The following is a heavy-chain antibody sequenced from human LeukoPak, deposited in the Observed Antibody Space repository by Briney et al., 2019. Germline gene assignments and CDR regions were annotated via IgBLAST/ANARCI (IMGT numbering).Heavy chain of an antibody. CDR1: GYTFTSYD. CDR3: ARALDPRDGYNYDGKRYSGSYYFDY. Sequence: ASVKVSCKTSGYTFTSYDINWVRQATGQGLEWMGWMNPNSGNTGYAQKFQGRVTITRNTYISTVYMELSSLRSEDTAVYYCARALDPRDGYNYDGKRYSGSYYFDYWGQGTLVTVSS. D-gene: IGHD5-24*01. V-gene: IGHV1-8*03. CDR2: MNPNSGNT. J-gene: IGHJ4*02.